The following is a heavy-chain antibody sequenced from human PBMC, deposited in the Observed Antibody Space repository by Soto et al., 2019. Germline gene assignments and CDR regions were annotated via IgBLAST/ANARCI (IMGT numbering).Heavy chain of an antibody. CDR1: GDTLSNYA. D-gene: IGHD3-10*01. CDR3: ARGVRTGFYGMDV. V-gene: IGHV1-69*01. CDR2: IIPIFGTS. Sequence: QVQLVQSGAEVKKPGSSVKVSCKASGDTLSNYALSWVRQAPGQGLEWVGGIIPIFGTSNYAQNFQGRVTITADESTSTAYMELSSLRSEDTAVYYCARGVRTGFYGMDVWGQGTTVTVSS. J-gene: IGHJ6*02.